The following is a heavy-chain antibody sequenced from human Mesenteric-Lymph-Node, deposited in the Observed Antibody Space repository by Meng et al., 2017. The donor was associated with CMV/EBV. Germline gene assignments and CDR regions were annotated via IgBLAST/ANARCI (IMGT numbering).Heavy chain of an antibody. CDR3: AADPSYPGDCSSTSCYPNVYYYYGMDV. CDR2: IVVGSGNT. Sequence: SVKVSCKASGFTFTSSAVQWVRQARGQRLEWIGWIVVGSGNTNYAQKFQERVTLTRDMSTSTAYMELSSLRSEDTAVYYCAADPSYPGDCSSTSCYPNVYYYYGMDVWGQGTTVTVSS. CDR1: GFTFTSSA. V-gene: IGHV1-58*01. J-gene: IGHJ6*02. D-gene: IGHD2-2*01.